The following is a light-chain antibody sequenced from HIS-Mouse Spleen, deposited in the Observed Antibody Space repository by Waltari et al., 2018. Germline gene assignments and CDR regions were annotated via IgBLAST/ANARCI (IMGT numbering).Light chain of an antibody. CDR3: QAWDSSTAV. Sequence: SYELTQPPSVSVSPGQTASITCSGDKLGDKYACWYRQKPGQSPVLVIYQDSKGPSGIPERFSGSNSGNTATLTISGTQAMDEADYYCQAWDSSTAVFGGGTKLTVL. CDR1: KLGDKY. J-gene: IGLJ3*02. V-gene: IGLV3-1*01. CDR2: QDS.